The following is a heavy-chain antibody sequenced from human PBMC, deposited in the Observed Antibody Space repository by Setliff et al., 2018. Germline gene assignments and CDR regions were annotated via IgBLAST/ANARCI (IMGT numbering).Heavy chain of an antibody. CDR1: GYTFSGSG. V-gene: IGHV1-18*01. D-gene: IGHD2-2*01. J-gene: IGHJ4*02. CDR3: ERLVRYCTTTSCQRTSGDDF. CDR2: ISPHTGNT. Sequence: SVKVSCKASGYTFSGSGISWVRQAPGQGLESMGWISPHTGNTFYAPQFQGRVIMTTDTSTNTAYMDLRSLRSDDTAVYYCERLVRYCTTTSCQRTSGDDFWGQGTLVTVSS.